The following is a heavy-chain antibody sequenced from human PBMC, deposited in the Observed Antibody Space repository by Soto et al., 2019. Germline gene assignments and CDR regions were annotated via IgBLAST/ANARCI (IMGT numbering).Heavy chain of an antibody. Sequence: ASVKLSCKADDFGFTSDGISWGRKAPGQGLEWMGWISLYNGNTNYAQQFQGRVTMTTDTSTSTAYMELRSLRSDDTAMYFCAIYHLELFRFDYWAQGTLVTVSS. V-gene: IGHV1-18*04. CDR3: AIYHLELFRFDY. CDR1: DFGFTSDG. CDR2: ISLYNGNT. D-gene: IGHD2-2*01. J-gene: IGHJ4*02.